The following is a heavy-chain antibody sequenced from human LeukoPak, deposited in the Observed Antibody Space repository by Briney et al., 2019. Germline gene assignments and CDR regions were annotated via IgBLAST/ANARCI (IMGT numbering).Heavy chain of an antibody. CDR1: GFTVSSDY. V-gene: IGHV3-53*05. CDR2: IYSGGST. CDR3: ARNWFDP. J-gene: IGHJ5*02. Sequence: GRSLRLSCAASGFTVSSDYMSWVRQAPGKGLEWVSVIYSGGSTYYADSVEGRFTISRDKSKNTVYLQMNSLRFEDTAMYYCARNWFDPWGQGTLVTVSS.